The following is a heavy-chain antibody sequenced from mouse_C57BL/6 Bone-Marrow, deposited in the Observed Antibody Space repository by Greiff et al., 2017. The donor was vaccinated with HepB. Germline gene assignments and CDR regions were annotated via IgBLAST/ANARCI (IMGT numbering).Heavy chain of an antibody. CDR3: ITTVVATPWYFDV. CDR1: GFSLSTFGMG. D-gene: IGHD1-1*01. Sequence: QVTLKESGPGILQPSQTLSLTCSFSGFSLSTFGMGVGWIRQPSGKGLEWLAHIWWDDDKYYNPALKSRLTISKDTSKNQVFLKIANVDTADTATYYCITTVVATPWYFDVWGTGTTVTVSS. J-gene: IGHJ1*03. V-gene: IGHV8-8*01. CDR2: IWWDDDK.